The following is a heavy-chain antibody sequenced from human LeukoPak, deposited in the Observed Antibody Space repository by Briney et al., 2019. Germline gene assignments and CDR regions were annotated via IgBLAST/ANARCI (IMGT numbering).Heavy chain of an antibody. J-gene: IGHJ4*02. CDR1: GFTFDDYA. D-gene: IGHD3-9*01. V-gene: IGHV3-9*01. CDR2: ISWNSGSI. CDR3: AKDIGLRYFGY. Sequence: PGGSLRLSCAASGFTFDDYAMHWVRQAPGKGLEWVSGISWNSGSIGYADSVKGRFTISRDNAKNSLYLQMNSLRAEDTALYYCAKDIGLRYFGYWGQGTLVTVPS.